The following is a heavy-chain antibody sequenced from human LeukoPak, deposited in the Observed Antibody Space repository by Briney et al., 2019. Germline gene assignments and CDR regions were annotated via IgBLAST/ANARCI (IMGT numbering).Heavy chain of an antibody. V-gene: IGHV4-59*08. CDR1: GGSISSYY. J-gene: IGHJ3*02. CDR3: ARALYYYDSSGYYYRTDAFDI. D-gene: IGHD3-22*01. CDR2: IYYSGST. Sequence: SETLSLTCTVSGGSISSYYWSWIRQPPGKGLEWIGYIYYSGSTNYNPSLKSRVTISVDTSKNQFSLKLSSVTAADTAVYYCARALYYYDSSGYYYRTDAFDIWGQGTMVTVSS.